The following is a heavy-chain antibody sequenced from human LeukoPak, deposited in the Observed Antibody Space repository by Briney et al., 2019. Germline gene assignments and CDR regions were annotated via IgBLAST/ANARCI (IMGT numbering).Heavy chain of an antibody. Sequence: PSETLSLTCTVSGGSISSSTYYWAWIRQPPGKGLEWIGTIYYSGSTYCNPSLKSRITISVDTSKNQFSLKLSSVTAADTAVYYCAREGLLTVRAGVILLGFDPWGQGTLVTVSS. CDR1: GGSISSSTYY. V-gene: IGHV4-39*07. D-gene: IGHD3-22*01. CDR3: AREGLLTVRAGVILLGFDP. J-gene: IGHJ5*02. CDR2: IYYSGST.